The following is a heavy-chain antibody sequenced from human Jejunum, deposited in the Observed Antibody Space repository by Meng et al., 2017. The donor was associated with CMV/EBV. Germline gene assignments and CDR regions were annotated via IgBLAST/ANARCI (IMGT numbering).Heavy chain of an antibody. CDR2: IRYDGSNK. CDR1: GFTFSSYG. D-gene: IGHD3-9*01. J-gene: IGHJ4*02. V-gene: IGHV3-30*02. Sequence: QVQLVESGGGLVQPGGSLRLSCAASGFTFSSYGMHWVRQAPGKGLENVASIRYDGSNKNYADSVKGRFTISRDNSKNTLYLQMNSLRAEDTAVYYCAKDSPILTVWGQGPLVTVAS. CDR3: AKDSPILTV.